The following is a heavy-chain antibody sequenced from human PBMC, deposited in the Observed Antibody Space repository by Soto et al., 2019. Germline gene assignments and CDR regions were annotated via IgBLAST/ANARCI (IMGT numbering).Heavy chain of an antibody. CDR3: ARQRSQYDFWSGYYIRNWFDP. V-gene: IGHV4-59*08. Sequence: PSETLSLTCTVSGGSISSYYWSWIRQPPGKGLEWIGYIYYSGSTNYNPSLKSRVTISVDTSKNQFSLKLSSVTAADTAVYYCARQRSQYDFWSGYYIRNWFDPWGQGTLVTVSS. CDR2: IYYSGST. CDR1: GGSISSYY. D-gene: IGHD3-3*01. J-gene: IGHJ5*02.